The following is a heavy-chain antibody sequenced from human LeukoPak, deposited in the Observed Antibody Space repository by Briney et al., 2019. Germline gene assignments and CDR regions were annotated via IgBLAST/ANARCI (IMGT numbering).Heavy chain of an antibody. CDR3: AKGHRGEEIAAPLIFDY. D-gene: IGHD6-13*01. CDR1: GFTFSSYG. CDR2: ISYDGSHK. V-gene: IGHV3-30*18. J-gene: IGHJ4*02. Sequence: GRSLRLSCAASGFTFSSYGIHWVRQAPGKGLEWVAVISYDGSHKYYADSVKGRFTISRDNSKNTLYLQMNSLRAEDTAVYYCAKGHRGEEIAAPLIFDYWGQGTLVTVSS.